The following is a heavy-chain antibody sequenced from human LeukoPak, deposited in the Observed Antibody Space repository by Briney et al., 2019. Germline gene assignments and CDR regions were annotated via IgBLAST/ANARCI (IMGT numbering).Heavy chain of an antibody. V-gene: IGHV3-21*01. J-gene: IGHJ4*02. D-gene: IGHD3-10*01. Sequence: GGSLRLSCAASGFTFSTYSMNWVRQAPGKGLEWVSSITSSGSYIHYADSVRGRFTISRDNAKNSLYLQMNSLRAEDAAVYYCASRATKVRGVSIIRDYWGQGTLVTVSS. CDR2: ITSSGSYI. CDR3: ASRATKVRGVSIIRDY. CDR1: GFTFSTYS.